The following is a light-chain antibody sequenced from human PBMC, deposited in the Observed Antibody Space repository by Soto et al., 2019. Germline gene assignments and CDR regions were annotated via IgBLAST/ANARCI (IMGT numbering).Light chain of an antibody. V-gene: IGLV1-44*01. J-gene: IGLJ2*01. Sequence: QAVVTQPPSASGTPGQRVTISCSGGSSNIGVNTVNWFQQLPGTAPNLLIYSNNQRPSGVPDRFSGSKSGTSASLAISGLQSEDEADYYCATWDDSLNGPVFGGGTKLTVL. CDR1: SSNIGVNT. CDR3: ATWDDSLNGPV. CDR2: SNN.